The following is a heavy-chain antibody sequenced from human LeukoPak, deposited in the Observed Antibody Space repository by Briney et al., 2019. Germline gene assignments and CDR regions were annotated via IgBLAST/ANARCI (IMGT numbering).Heavy chain of an antibody. J-gene: IGHJ6*03. CDR1: GFTFSSYW. D-gene: IGHD3-10*01. V-gene: IGHV3-7*01. CDR2: IKQDGSEK. CDR3: ARGMVRGVPYSFYYMDV. Sequence: PGGSLRLSCAASGFTFSSYWMSWVRQAPGKGLEWVANIKQDGSEKYYVDSVKGRFTISRDNAKNSLYLQMNSLRAEDTAVYYCARGMVRGVPYSFYYMDVWGKGTTVTVSS.